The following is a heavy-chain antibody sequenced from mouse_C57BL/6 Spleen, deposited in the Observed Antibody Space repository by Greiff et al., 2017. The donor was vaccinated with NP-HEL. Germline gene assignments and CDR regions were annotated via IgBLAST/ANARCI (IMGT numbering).Heavy chain of an antibody. CDR2: INPYNGGT. CDR1: GYTFTDYY. V-gene: IGHV1-19*01. J-gene: IGHJ2*01. CDR3: ARNDGYYEMDY. D-gene: IGHD2-3*01. Sequence: VQLQQSGPVLVKPGASVKMSCKASGYTFTDYYMNWVKQSHGKSLEWIGVINPYNGGTSYNQKFKGKATLTVDKSSSTAYMELNSLTSEDSAVYYCARNDGYYEMDYWGQGTTLTVSS.